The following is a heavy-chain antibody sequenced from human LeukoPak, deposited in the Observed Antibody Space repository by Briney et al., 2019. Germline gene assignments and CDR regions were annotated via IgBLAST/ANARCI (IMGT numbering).Heavy chain of an antibody. CDR3: VTSHSSVAGIVGD. CDR1: GFTFSDYF. Sequence: PGGSLRLSCAVSGFTFSDYFMTWIRQAPGKGLEWVSYISGSGSNKYYADSVRGRFTISRDNAKNSLYLQMNSLRVEGTAVYYCVTSHSSVAGIVGDWGQGTLVTVSS. CDR2: ISGSGSNK. D-gene: IGHD6-19*01. V-gene: IGHV3-11*04. J-gene: IGHJ4*02.